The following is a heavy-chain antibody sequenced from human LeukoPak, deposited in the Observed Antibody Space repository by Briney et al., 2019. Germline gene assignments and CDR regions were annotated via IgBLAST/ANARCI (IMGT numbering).Heavy chain of an antibody. CDR2: VYYTGST. J-gene: IGHJ3*02. CDR3: ARDPHGGGLGDGFDI. V-gene: IGHV4-59*12. CDR1: GGSISNYY. D-gene: IGHD3-16*01. Sequence: SETLSLTCTVSGGSISNYYWSWIRQPPGEGLEWIAYVYYTGSTYYNPSLKSRVTISVDTSKNQFSLKLSSVTAADTAVYYCARDPHGGGLGDGFDIWGQGTMVTVST.